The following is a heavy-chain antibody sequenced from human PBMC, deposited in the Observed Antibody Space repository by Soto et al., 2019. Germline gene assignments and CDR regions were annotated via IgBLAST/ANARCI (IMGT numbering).Heavy chain of an antibody. V-gene: IGHV3-30*18. J-gene: IGHJ4*02. D-gene: IGHD6-19*01. CDR2: ISYDGSNK. CDR3: AKEIAVAGTSFDY. CDR1: GFTFSSYG. Sequence: QVQLVESGGGVVQPGRSLSLSCAASGFTFSSYGMHWVRQAPGKGLEWVAVISYDGSNKYYADSVKGRFTISRDNSKNTLYLQMNSLRAEDTAVYYCAKEIAVAGTSFDYWGQGTLVTVSS.